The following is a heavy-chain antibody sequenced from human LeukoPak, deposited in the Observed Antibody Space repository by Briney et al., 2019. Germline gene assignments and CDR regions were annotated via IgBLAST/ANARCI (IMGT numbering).Heavy chain of an antibody. CDR3: AKDVHPYGSGTYYFDS. D-gene: IGHD3-10*01. V-gene: IGHV3-21*01. CDR2: ISSSSSYI. J-gene: IGHJ4*02. CDR1: EFGFSTYS. Sequence: NPGGSLRLSCAASEFGFSTYSMNWVRQAPGKGLEWVSSISSSSSYIYYADSVKGRFTISRDNAKNSLYLQMNSLRPEDTAVYYCAKDVHPYGSGTYYFDSWGQGTLVTVSS.